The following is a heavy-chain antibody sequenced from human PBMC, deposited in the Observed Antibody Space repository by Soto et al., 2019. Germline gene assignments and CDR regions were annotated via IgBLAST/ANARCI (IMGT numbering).Heavy chain of an antibody. J-gene: IGHJ6*02. CDR1: GYTFANYG. Sequence: ASVKVSCKASGYTFANYGLSWLRQAPGQGLEWMAWISGYNGDTYYAQNQKFQGRVTMTRNTSISTAYMELSSLRSEDTAVYYCARVFQYYDFWSGYYRPSRADYYYGMDVWGQGTTVTVSS. D-gene: IGHD3-3*01. CDR2: ISGYNGDT. CDR3: ARVFQYYDFWSGYYRPSRADYYYGMDV. V-gene: IGHV1-18*01.